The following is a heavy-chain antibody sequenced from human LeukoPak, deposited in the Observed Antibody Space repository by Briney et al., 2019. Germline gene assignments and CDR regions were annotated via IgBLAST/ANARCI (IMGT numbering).Heavy chain of an antibody. CDR1: GVRFTSNG. CDR2: ISAYSGTT. J-gene: IGHJ6*03. D-gene: IGHD3-16*01. V-gene: IGHV1-18*01. CDR3: ARGFDAGNLYTYYYIDV. Sequence: ASVKVSCKASGVRFTSNGFTWVRQGPGQGVERMGWISAYSGTTLYAQKLQDRVTITTDTSTTTAYMEFRSLASDVTAVYYCARGFDAGNLYTYYYIDVWGNGTTVTVSS.